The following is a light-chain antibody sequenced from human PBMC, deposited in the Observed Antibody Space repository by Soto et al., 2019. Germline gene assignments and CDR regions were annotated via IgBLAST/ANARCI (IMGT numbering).Light chain of an antibody. V-gene: IGKV3-11*01. Sequence: EIVLTQSPATLSLSPGERATLSCRASQSVSSYLAWYQQKPGQAPSLLIYDASNRATGIPARFSGSGSGTDFTLTISSLEPEDVATYYCQKYNSAPWTFGQGTKVEIK. CDR2: DAS. CDR1: QSVSSY. J-gene: IGKJ1*01. CDR3: QKYNSAPWT.